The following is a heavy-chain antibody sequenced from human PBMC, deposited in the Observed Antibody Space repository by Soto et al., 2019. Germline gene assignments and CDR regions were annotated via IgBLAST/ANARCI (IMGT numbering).Heavy chain of an antibody. CDR2: IIPLLGTA. CDR1: EGTFSRYS. CDR3: ARDPVDLFGYMDV. V-gene: IGHV1-69*06. D-gene: IGHD6-25*01. J-gene: IGHJ6*02. Sequence: QAELVQSGAEVKKPGSSVNVSCKASEGTFSRYSITWVRQAPGQRLEWMGEIIPLLGTANYAQKFQGRVTITGDKSTSTIYMGLSSLRSDDTAVYYCARDPVDLFGYMDVWGQGTTVTVSS.